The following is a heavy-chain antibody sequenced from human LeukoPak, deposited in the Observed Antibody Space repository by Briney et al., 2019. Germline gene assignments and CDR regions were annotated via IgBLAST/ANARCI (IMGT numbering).Heavy chain of an antibody. J-gene: IGHJ4*02. CDR1: GFTFSRHW. Sequence: GGSLRLSCAASGFTFSRHWMYWVRQAPGKGLEWVANIKQDGSAKPYVDSVKGRFTISRDNAENSLFLQMNSLRVEDTAVYYCARDNGWSADFWGQGTLVTVSS. V-gene: IGHV3-7*03. D-gene: IGHD2-15*01. CDR3: ARDNGWSADF. CDR2: IKQDGSAK.